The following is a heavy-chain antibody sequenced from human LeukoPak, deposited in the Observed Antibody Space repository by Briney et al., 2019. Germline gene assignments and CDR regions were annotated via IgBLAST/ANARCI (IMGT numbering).Heavy chain of an antibody. D-gene: IGHD2-2*01. CDR3: AKADCSSTSCHPDY. CDR1: GFTFSSYG. Sequence: GGSLRLSCAASGFTFSSYGMHWVRQAPGKGLEWVAVISYDGSNKYYADSVKGRFTISRDNFKNTLYLQMNSLRAEDTAVYYCAKADCSSTSCHPDYWGQGTLVTVSS. V-gene: IGHV3-30*18. CDR2: ISYDGSNK. J-gene: IGHJ4*02.